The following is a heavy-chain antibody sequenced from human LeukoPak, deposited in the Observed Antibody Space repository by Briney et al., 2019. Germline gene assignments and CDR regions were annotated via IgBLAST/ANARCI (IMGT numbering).Heavy chain of an antibody. CDR3: ANSLELFVFDP. CDR1: GFTFSSYA. D-gene: IGHD1-7*01. V-gene: IGHV3-23*01. Sequence: GGSLRLSCAASGFTFSSYAMSWVRQAPGKGLEWVSAISGSGGSTYYADSVKGRFTISRDNSKNTPYLQMNSLRAEDTAVYYCANSLELFVFDPWGQGTLVTVSS. J-gene: IGHJ5*02. CDR2: ISGSGGST.